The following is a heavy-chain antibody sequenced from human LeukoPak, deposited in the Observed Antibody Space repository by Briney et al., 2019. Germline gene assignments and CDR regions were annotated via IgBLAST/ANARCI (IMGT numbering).Heavy chain of an antibody. CDR3: AREGVSMIRGIIFNYYGMDV. Sequence: SQTLSLTCVISGDSVSSNNAAWNWIRQSPSRGLEWLGRTYYKSKWYDDYAVSMKSRITIKPDTSRNQFSLQLKSVTPEDTAVYYCAREGVSMIRGIIFNYYGMDVWGQGTAVSVSS. J-gene: IGHJ6*02. V-gene: IGHV6-1*01. CDR1: GDSVSSNNAA. CDR2: TYYKSKWYD. D-gene: IGHD3-10*01.